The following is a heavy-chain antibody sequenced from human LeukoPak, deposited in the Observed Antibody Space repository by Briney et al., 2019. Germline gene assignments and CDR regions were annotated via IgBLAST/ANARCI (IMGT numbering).Heavy chain of an antibody. V-gene: IGHV3-15*01. CDR3: TTRPGLGDAFDI. CDR2: IKSKTDGGTT. Sequence: NPGGSLRLSCVASGFTFSNAWMSWVRQAPGKGLEWVGRIKSKTDGGTTDYAAPVKGRFTISRDDSKNTLYLQMNSLKTEDTAVYYCTTRPGLGDAFDIWGQGTMVTVSS. J-gene: IGHJ3*02. D-gene: IGHD3/OR15-3a*01. CDR1: GFTFSNAW.